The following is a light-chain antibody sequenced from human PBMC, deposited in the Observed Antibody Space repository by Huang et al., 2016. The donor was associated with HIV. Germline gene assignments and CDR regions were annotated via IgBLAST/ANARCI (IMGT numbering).Light chain of an antibody. V-gene: IGKV3-15*01. CDR3: QQSSNWPPIYT. J-gene: IGKJ2*01. CDR1: QSINNN. CDR2: RTS. Sequence: EVVMTQSPDTLSVSLRERATVSCKTSQSINNNLAWYQQKPGQAPRLLIYRTSTRATGVPARFSGGGSGTEFTLTISSLQSEDFGIYYCQQSSNWPPIYTFGQGTKLEI.